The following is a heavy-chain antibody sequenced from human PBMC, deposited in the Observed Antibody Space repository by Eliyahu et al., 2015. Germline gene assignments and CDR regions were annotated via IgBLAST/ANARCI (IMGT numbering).Heavy chain of an antibody. CDR1: GFTFSDSW. CDR3: ARDIGDGYNLVGNRFDP. V-gene: IGHV3-74*01. Sequence: EVQLVESGGGLVQPGGSLRLSCVASGFTFSDSWXHWVRQXPGXGXVWXSPIXSDGXTTTXADXVKGRFTISRDNAKNTLYLQMSSLRAEDTAVYYCARDIGDGYNLVGNRFDPWGQGTLVTVSS. CDR2: IXSDGXTT. D-gene: IGHD5-24*01. J-gene: IGHJ5*02.